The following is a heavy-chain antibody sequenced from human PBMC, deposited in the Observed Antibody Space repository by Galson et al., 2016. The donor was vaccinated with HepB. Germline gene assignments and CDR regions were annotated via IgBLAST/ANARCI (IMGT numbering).Heavy chain of an antibody. D-gene: IGHD3-3*01. CDR1: GFTFRNYA. Sequence: SLRLSCAASGFTFRNYAMTWVRHIPGKGLEWVSDISGSSAATYYADSVKGRFTISRDNSKNTVYLQMKNLRAEDTAIYYCAKRSDSRGVDVWGQGTMVTVSS. CDR3: AKRSDSRGVDV. V-gene: IGHV3-23*01. CDR2: ISGSSAAT. J-gene: IGHJ6*02.